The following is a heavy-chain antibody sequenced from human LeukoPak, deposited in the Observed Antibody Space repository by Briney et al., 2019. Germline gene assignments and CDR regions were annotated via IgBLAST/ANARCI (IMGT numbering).Heavy chain of an antibody. D-gene: IGHD3-10*01. Sequence: SETLSLTCTVSGGSISSYYWSWIRQPPGKGLEWIGYIYYSGSTNYNPSLKSRVTISVDTSKNQFSLKLSSVTAADTAVYYCARQGSLWFGEATYYMDVWGKGTTVTVSS. J-gene: IGHJ6*03. V-gene: IGHV4-59*01. CDR1: GGSISSYY. CDR3: ARQGSLWFGEATYYMDV. CDR2: IYYSGST.